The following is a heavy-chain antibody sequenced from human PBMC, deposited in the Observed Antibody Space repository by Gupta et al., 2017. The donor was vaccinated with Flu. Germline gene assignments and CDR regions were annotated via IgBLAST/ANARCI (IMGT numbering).Heavy chain of an antibody. Sequence: EVQLLESGGGLVQPGGSLRLSCAASGFTFSSYAMSWVRQAPGKGLEWVSAISGSGGSTYYADSVKGRFTISRDNSKNTLYLQMNSLRAEDTAVYYCAKTPFTLGGGSSTSFDPWGQGTLVTVSS. CDR3: AKTPFTLGGGSSTSFDP. CDR1: GFTFSSYA. D-gene: IGHD2-2*01. CDR2: ISGSGGST. V-gene: IGHV3-23*01. J-gene: IGHJ5*02.